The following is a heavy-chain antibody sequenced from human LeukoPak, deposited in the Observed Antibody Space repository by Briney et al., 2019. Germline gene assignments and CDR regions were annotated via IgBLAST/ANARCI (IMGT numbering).Heavy chain of an antibody. V-gene: IGHV1-8*01. CDR1: GYTFTSYD. J-gene: IGHJ6*02. CDR3: ARGVVVVPAAIHYYYYGMDV. D-gene: IGHD2-2*02. Sequence: GASVKVSCKASGYTFTSYDIHWVRQATGQGLEWMGWMNPNSGNTGYAQKFQGRVTMTRNTSISTAYMELSSLRSEDTAVYYCARGVVVVPAAIHYYYYGMDVWGQGTTVTVSS. CDR2: MNPNSGNT.